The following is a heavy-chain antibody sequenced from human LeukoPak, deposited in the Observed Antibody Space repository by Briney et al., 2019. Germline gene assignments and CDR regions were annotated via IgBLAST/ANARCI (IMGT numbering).Heavy chain of an antibody. V-gene: IGHV3-23*01. J-gene: IGHJ4*02. CDR3: AKTLHYGHFGKFDS. D-gene: IGHD4-17*01. Sequence: GGSLRLSCAASGFTFSSYAMNWVRQAPGKGLEWVSAISDSGDSTYYADSVKGRFTISRDNSKNTVYLQMNSLRAEDTAVYYCAKTLHYGHFGKFDSWGQGTLVTVSS. CDR2: ISDSGDST. CDR1: GFTFSSYA.